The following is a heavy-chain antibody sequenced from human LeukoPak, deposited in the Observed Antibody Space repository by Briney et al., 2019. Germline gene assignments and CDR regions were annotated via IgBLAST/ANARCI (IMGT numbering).Heavy chain of an antibody. D-gene: IGHD4-17*01. J-gene: IGHJ6*02. Sequence: GSLRLSCAASGFTFSNYGMDWVRQAPGKGLEWVAVIRFDGSSKYYSDSVKGRFTISRDNSKNTLYLQMNSLRADDTAVYYCARAVPNTVYGMDVWGPGTSVTVSS. CDR3: ARAVPNTVYGMDV. CDR2: IRFDGSSK. V-gene: IGHV3-33*01. CDR1: GFTFSNYG.